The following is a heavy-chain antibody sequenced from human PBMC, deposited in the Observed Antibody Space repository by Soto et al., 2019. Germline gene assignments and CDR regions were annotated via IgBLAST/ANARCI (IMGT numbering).Heavy chain of an antibody. CDR1: GFIFSSHW. V-gene: IGHV3-74*01. CDR3: VREGRGSFDF. D-gene: IGHD5-12*01. Sequence: GGSLRLSCAASGFIFSSHWMHWVRQAPGKGLVWVSHIGPDGSSIRDADSVQGRFTISRDNSKNTLSLQMSSLTADDTAIYYCVREGRGSFDFWGRGTMVTVSS. J-gene: IGHJ3*01. CDR2: IGPDGSSI.